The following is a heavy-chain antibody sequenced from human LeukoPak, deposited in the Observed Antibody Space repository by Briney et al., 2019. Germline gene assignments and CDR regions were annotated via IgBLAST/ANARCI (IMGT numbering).Heavy chain of an antibody. CDR2: ISSNGGST. J-gene: IGHJ4*02. CDR3: AKDPFEKREWLFRTYFDY. Sequence: RPGGSLRLSCAASGFTFSSYAMHWVRQAPGKGLEYVSAISSNGGSTYYADSVKGRFTISRDNSKNTLYLQMNSLRPEDTAVYYCAKDPFEKREWLFRTYFDYWGQGTLVTVSS. D-gene: IGHD3-3*01. V-gene: IGHV3-64*04. CDR1: GFTFSSYA.